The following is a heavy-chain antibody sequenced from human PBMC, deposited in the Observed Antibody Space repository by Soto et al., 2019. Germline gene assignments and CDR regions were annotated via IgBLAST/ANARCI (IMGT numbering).Heavy chain of an antibody. CDR2: FNPYNGNT. V-gene: IGHV1-18*01. CDR3: ATGTIFGVVISYGMDV. D-gene: IGHD3-3*01. CDR1: GYTFTSYG. Sequence: ASVKVSCKASGYTFTSYGISWVRQAPGQGLEWMGWFNPYNGNTNYAQKLQGRVTMTEDTSTDTAYMELSSLRSEDTAVYYCATGTIFGVVISYGMDVWGQGTTVTVSS. J-gene: IGHJ6*02.